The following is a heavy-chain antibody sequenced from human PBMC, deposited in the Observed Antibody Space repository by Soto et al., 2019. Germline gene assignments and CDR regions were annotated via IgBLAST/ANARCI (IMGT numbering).Heavy chain of an antibody. CDR2: INSDGSRT. CDR1: GFPFISYW. J-gene: IGHJ3*02. Sequence: PGGSLRLSCASSGFPFISYWMHWVRQAPGKGLVWVSRINSDGSRTNYADSVKGRFTISRDNAKNTLYLQMNSLRAEETAVYYCARGVRGAYGLDIWGQGTMVTVSS. CDR3: ARGVRGAYGLDI. D-gene: IGHD2-21*01. V-gene: IGHV3-74*01.